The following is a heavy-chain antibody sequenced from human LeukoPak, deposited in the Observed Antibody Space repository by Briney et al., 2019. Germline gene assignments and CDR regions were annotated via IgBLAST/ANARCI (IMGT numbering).Heavy chain of an antibody. Sequence: SETLSLTCTVSGGSISSYYWSWIRQPAGKVLEWIGRIYTSGSTNYNPSLKSRVTMSVDTSKNQFSLKLSPMTAADTAVYYCAREATADILTGYYTSPHFDYWGQGTLVTVSS. CDR2: IYTSGST. J-gene: IGHJ4*02. D-gene: IGHD3-9*01. CDR1: GGSISSYY. V-gene: IGHV4-4*07. CDR3: AREATADILTGYYTSPHFDY.